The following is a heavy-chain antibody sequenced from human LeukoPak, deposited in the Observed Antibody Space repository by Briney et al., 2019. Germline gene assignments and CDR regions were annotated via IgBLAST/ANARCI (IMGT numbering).Heavy chain of an antibody. V-gene: IGHV3-33*01. J-gene: IGHJ6*02. D-gene: IGHD3-3*01. Sequence: GRSLRLSCAASGFTFSSYGMHWVRQAPGKGLEWVAAIWNDGSNKYYADSVKGRFTISRDNSKNTLYLQMNSLRAEDTAVYYCARDRGSLRFLEWTAAKPPIGIDVGGQG. CDR1: GFTFSSYG. CDR3: ARDRGSLRFLEWTAAKPPIGIDV. CDR2: IWNDGSNK.